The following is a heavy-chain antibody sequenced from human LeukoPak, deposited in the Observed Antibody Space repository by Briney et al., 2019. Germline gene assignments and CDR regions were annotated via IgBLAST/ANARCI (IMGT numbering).Heavy chain of an antibody. D-gene: IGHD1-26*01. Sequence: SETLSLTCTVSGGSISSGSYYWSWIRQPAGKGLEWIGRIYTSGSTAYNSSLKSRVTISLDTSKNHFSLRLSSVTAADTAVYYCARDREVGATGYYFDYWGQGTLVTVSS. CDR3: ARDREVGATGYYFDY. J-gene: IGHJ4*02. V-gene: IGHV4-61*02. CDR2: IYTSGST. CDR1: GGSISSGSYY.